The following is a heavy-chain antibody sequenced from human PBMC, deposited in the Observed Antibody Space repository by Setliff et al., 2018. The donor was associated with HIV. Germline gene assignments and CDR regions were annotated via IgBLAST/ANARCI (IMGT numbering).Heavy chain of an antibody. J-gene: IGHJ5*02. CDR1: GGSFSTYY. Sequence: SETLSLTCAVYGGSFSTYYWSWIRQPPEEGLEWIGEINDSGSTNYSPSLKSRVTISVDTSKNQFSLKLSSVTAADTAVYYCARGVRVGPTTTANWFDPWGQGTLVTVSS. D-gene: IGHD1-26*01. CDR2: INDSGST. CDR3: ARGVRVGPTTTANWFDP. V-gene: IGHV4-34*01.